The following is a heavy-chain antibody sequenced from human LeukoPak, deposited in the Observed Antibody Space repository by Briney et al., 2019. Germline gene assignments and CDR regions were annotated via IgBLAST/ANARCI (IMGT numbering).Heavy chain of an antibody. CDR1: GYTFTGYY. D-gene: IGHD2-15*01. CDR3: ARTRYCSGGSCYYYGMDV. V-gene: IGHV1-2*02. J-gene: IGHJ6*02. Sequence: ASVKASCKASGYTFTGYYMHWVRQAPGQGLEWMGWINPNSGGTNYAQKFQGRVTMTRDTSISTAYMELSRLRSDDTAVYYCARTRYCSGGSCYYYGMDVWGQGTTVTVSS. CDR2: INPNSGGT.